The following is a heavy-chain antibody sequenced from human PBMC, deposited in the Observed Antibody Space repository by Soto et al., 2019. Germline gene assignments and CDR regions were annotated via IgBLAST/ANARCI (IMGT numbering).Heavy chain of an antibody. V-gene: IGHV4-61*08. CDR1: GGSISSGGYY. D-gene: IGHD3-9*01. CDR3: AREKTPMSPHYFYYGMDV. Sequence: PSETLSLTCTVSGGSISSGGYYWSWIRQHPGKGLEWIGYVYSGGGTNYSPSFMGRVTISVDTTDNQFSLKLNSVTAADTAVYYCAREKTPMSPHYFYYGMDVWGQGTTVTV. CDR2: VYSGGGT. J-gene: IGHJ6*02.